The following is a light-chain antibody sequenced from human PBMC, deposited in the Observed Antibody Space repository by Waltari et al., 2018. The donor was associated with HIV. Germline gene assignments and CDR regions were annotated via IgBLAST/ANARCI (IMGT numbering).Light chain of an antibody. J-gene: IGKJ1*01. CDR1: QTISSTY. Sequence: EIALTQSPGPLSLSPGERATLPCRASQTISSTYLAWYQQKPGQAPRLLIYGASNRATGIPDRFSGSGSGTDFTLTISSLEPEDCAVYYCQQYIGSPRTFGQGTKVELK. CDR3: QQYIGSPRT. V-gene: IGKV3-20*01. CDR2: GAS.